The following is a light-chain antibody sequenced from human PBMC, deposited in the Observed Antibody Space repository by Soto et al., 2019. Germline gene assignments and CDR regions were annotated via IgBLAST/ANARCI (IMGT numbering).Light chain of an antibody. J-gene: IGLJ1*01. V-gene: IGLV2-14*01. CDR3: SSFTTSYFYV. Sequence: QSALTQPASVSGSPGQSITISCTGSGSDIGAYNYVSWYQQHPGKAPKLLIHGVTRRPSGVSSRFSASKSAYTASLTISGLQAEDEATYFCSSFTTSYFYVFGPGTKVT. CDR2: GVT. CDR1: GSDIGAYNY.